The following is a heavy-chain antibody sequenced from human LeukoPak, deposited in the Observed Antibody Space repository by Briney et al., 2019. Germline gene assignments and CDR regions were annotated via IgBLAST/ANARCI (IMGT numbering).Heavy chain of an antibody. CDR2: ISSDGSTK. J-gene: IGHJ6*02. V-gene: IGHV3-30*18. CDR3: TKGTVVAALYYYYTMDV. Sequence: GGSLRLSCAASGFTFGIYGMHWVRQAPGKGLEWVTVISSDGSTKYYADSVKGRFIISRDNSKNTLYLQMNSLRVEDTAVYYCTKGTVVAALYYYYTMDVWGQGTTVTVSS. D-gene: IGHD2-15*01. CDR1: GFTFGIYG.